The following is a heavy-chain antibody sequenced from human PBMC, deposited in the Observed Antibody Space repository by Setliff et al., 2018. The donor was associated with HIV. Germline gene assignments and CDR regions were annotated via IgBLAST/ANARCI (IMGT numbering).Heavy chain of an antibody. CDR1: GGSISSDY. CDR2: IYYSGST. V-gene: IGHV4-59*01. CDR3: ATGWRVDAFDI. Sequence: SETLSLTCTVSGGSISSDYWSWIRQPPGKGLEWIGYIYYSGSTNYNPSLRSRVTISVDTSKNQFSLKLSSVTAADTAVCYCATGWRVDAFDIWGQGTMVTVSS. D-gene: IGHD2-15*01. J-gene: IGHJ3*02.